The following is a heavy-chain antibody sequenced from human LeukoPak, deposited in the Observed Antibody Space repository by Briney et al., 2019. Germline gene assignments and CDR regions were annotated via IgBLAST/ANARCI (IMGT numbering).Heavy chain of an antibody. D-gene: IGHD3-22*01. Sequence: GGSLRLSCTVSGFAFSTYAMSWVRQAPGKGLEWVSVISGSGHSIYYTDSVKGRFTISRDNSKNTLYLQMSSLRVEDTAVYYCARDYLSEGPVYYDSSGRYYYYSFGMDVWGQGTTVTVSS. CDR3: ARDYLSEGPVYYDSSGRYYYYSFGMDV. CDR2: ISGSGHSI. J-gene: IGHJ6*02. V-gene: IGHV3-23*01. CDR1: GFAFSTYA.